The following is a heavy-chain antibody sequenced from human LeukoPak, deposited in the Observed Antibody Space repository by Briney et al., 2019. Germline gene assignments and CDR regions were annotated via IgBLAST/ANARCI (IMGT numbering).Heavy chain of an antibody. Sequence: GRSLRLSCAASGFTFSSYPMHWVRQAPGKGLEYVSAISSDGGSTYHANPVKGRFTVSRDNSKNTLYLQMGSLRAEDMAVYYCARISRDTTMNYWGQGTLVTVSS. D-gene: IGHD5-18*01. CDR2: ISSDGGST. CDR1: GFTFSSYP. V-gene: IGHV3-64*01. CDR3: ARISRDTTMNY. J-gene: IGHJ4*02.